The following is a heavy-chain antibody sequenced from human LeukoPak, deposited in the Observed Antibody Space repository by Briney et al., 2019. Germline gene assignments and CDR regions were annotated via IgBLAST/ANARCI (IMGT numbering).Heavy chain of an antibody. CDR3: AREGPYDSSGYLI. CDR2: ISSSSSTI. J-gene: IGHJ3*02. Sequence: GGSLRLSCAASGFTFRSYSMTWVRQAPGKGLEWVSYISSSSSTIYYADSVKGRFTISRDNAKNSLYLRMNSLRAEDTAVYYCAREGPYDSSGYLIWGQGTMVTVSS. D-gene: IGHD3-22*01. CDR1: GFTFRSYS. V-gene: IGHV3-48*01.